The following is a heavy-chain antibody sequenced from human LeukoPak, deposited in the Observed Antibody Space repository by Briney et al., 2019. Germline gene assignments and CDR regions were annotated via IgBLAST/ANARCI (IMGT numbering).Heavy chain of an antibody. D-gene: IGHD3-22*01. Sequence: GGSLRLPCAASRFTFSSYAMSWVRQAPGKGLEWVSAISGSGGSTYYADSVKGRFTISRDNSKNTLFLQMNSLRAEDTAVYFCAKGPHYYDSSGYYLPGAFDIWGQGTMVTVSS. CDR1: RFTFSSYA. J-gene: IGHJ3*02. CDR3: AKGPHYYDSSGYYLPGAFDI. CDR2: ISGSGGST. V-gene: IGHV3-23*01.